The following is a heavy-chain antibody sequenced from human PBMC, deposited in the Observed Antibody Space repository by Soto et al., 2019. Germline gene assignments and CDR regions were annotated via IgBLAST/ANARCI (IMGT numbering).Heavy chain of an antibody. D-gene: IGHD6-25*01. CDR1: GFTFSSYG. Sequence: EVHLLESGGGLVQPGGSLRLSCAASGFTFSSYGMRWVRQAPGKGLECVSTVSTGAETTDYADSVKSRFTISKDNSKNTLNLQMSSLRVEDTAPYYCASTSSSEGWYFEYWGQGTMVTVSS. J-gene: IGHJ4*02. CDR3: ASTSSSEGWYFEY. V-gene: IGHV3-23*01. CDR2: VSTGAETT.